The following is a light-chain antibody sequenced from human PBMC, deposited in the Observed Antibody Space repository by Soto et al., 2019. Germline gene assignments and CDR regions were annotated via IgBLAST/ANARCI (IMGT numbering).Light chain of an antibody. J-gene: IGKJ1*01. Sequence: DIQLTQSPSSLSASVGDRVTITCRASQGIRDDLGWYQQKAGEAPKRLIYAAASLHSGVPSRFSGSGSGTEFTLTISSLQPEDFATYYCLQYRSFPRTFGQGTKVDIK. CDR1: QGIRDD. CDR3: LQYRSFPRT. CDR2: AAA. V-gene: IGKV1-17*01.